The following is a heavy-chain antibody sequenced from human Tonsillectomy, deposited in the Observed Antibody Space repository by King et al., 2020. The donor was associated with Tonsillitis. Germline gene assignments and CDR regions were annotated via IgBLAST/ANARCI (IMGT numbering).Heavy chain of an antibody. CDR1: GFTFSSYG. J-gene: IGHJ4*02. Sequence: VQLVESGGGVVQPGRSLRLSRAASGFTFSSYGMHWVRQAPGKGLEWVAVISYDGSNKYYADSVKGRFTISRDNSKNTLYLQMNSLRAEDTAVYYCAKDSVAYVAGFDYWGQGTLVTVSS. CDR2: ISYDGSNK. V-gene: IGHV3-30*18. D-gene: IGHD6-19*01. CDR3: AKDSVAYVAGFDY.